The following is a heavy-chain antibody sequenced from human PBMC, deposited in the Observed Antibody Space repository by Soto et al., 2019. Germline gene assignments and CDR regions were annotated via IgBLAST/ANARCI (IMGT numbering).Heavy chain of an antibody. CDR2: IYYSGST. J-gene: IGHJ5*02. CDR1: GGSVSSGSYY. V-gene: IGHV4-39*01. CDR3: ARHSREYYDILTGENWFDP. D-gene: IGHD3-9*01. Sequence: PSETLSLTCTVSGGSVSSGSYYWSWIRQPPGKGLEWIGYIYYSGSTYYNPSLKSRVTISVDTSKNQFSLKLSSVTAADTAVYYCARHSREYYDILTGENWFDPWGQGTLVTVSS.